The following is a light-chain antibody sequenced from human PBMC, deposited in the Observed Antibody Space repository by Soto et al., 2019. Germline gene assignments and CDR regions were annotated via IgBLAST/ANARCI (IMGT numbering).Light chain of an antibody. V-gene: IGLV2-23*01. Sequence: QSALTQPASVSGSPGQSITISCTGTSSDVGSYNLVSWYQQHPGKAPKLIIYESNKRPSGVSNRFSGSKSANTASLTISGLQTEDEADYYCCSYAGTNTFVFGTGTKVTVL. J-gene: IGLJ1*01. CDR2: ESN. CDR3: CSYAGTNTFV. CDR1: SSDVGSYNL.